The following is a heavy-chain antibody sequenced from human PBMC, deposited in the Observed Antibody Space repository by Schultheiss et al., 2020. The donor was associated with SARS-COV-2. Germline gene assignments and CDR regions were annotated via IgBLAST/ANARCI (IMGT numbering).Heavy chain of an antibody. D-gene: IGHD1-1*01. Sequence: SETLSLTCTVSGGSISSGSYSWSWIRQPPGKGLEWIGEINHSVSTNYNTSLQSRVTISVDTSKNQFSLRLNSVTAADTAVYYCARRNWHLQKRTDSFDVWGQGTLVTVSS. CDR2: INHSVST. CDR3: ARRNWHLQKRTDSFDV. V-gene: IGHV4-61*01. CDR1: GGSISSGSYS. J-gene: IGHJ3*01.